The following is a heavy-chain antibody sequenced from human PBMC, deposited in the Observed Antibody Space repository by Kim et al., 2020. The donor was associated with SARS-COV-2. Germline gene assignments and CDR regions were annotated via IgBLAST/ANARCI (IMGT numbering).Heavy chain of an antibody. D-gene: IGHD6-19*01. CDR1: GGSVSSGSYY. Sequence: SETLSLTCIVSGGSVSSGSYYWSWIRQPPGKRLEWIGYMYYSGSTNYNPSLKSRVTISVDTSKNQFSLKLSPVTAADTAVYYCARGYSSGWSLHYYGVDVWGPGTTVTVSS. V-gene: IGHV4-61*01. J-gene: IGHJ6*02. CDR2: MYYSGST. CDR3: ARGYSSGWSLHYYGVDV.